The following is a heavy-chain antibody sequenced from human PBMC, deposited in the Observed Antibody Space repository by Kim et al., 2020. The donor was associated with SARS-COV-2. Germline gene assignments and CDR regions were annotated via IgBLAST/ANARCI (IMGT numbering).Heavy chain of an antibody. CDR2: ISGSSSHI. CDR1: GFTFSSYN. D-gene: IGHD3-22*01. CDR3: ARAPLWNSGSRGYADF. Sequence: GGSLRLSCAASGFTFSSYNMNWVRQAPGKGLEWVSCISGSSSHIYYADSVKGRLTISRDNAKNSLYLQINSLRVEDTAVYYCARAPLWNSGSRGYADFWGQGILVTVSS. J-gene: IGHJ4*02. V-gene: IGHV3-21*01.